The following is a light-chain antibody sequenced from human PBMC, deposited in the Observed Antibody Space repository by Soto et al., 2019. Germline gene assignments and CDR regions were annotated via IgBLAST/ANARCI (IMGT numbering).Light chain of an antibody. CDR1: QSVSSY. J-gene: IGKJ5*01. Sequence: EIVLTQSPATLSLSPGERATLSCRASQSVSSYLAWYQQKPGQAPRIIIYDASNRATGIPARFSGSGSGTDFTLTISSLEPEDFAVYYCQQRSNFLITXGQGTRLEI. CDR2: DAS. V-gene: IGKV3-11*01. CDR3: QQRSNFLIT.